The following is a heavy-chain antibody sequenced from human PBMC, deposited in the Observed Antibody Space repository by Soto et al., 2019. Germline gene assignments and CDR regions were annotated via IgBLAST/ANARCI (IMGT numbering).Heavy chain of an antibody. D-gene: IGHD6-19*01. CDR2: ISYNENNK. V-gene: IGHV3-30*18. J-gene: IGHJ4*02. CDR3: AKDLRSGWSLDS. Sequence: GGSLRHSCGDSGVTFSNYGMHWVRQAPGKGLEWVAIISYNENNKYYADSVKGRFTISRDNSKNPVHLQMNSLRAEDTAVYYCAKDLRSGWSLDSSGQGTLVTVSS. CDR1: GVTFSNYG.